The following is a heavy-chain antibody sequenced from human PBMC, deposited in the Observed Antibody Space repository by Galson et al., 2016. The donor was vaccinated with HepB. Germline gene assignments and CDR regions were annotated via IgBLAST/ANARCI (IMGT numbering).Heavy chain of an antibody. CDR2: INRDESST. CDR3: TRYYDILTGYYAADY. J-gene: IGHJ4*02. V-gene: IGHV3-74*01. CDR1: GFTFSSYY. D-gene: IGHD3-9*01. Sequence: SLRLSCAASGFTFSSYYMHWVRQAPGKGLVWVSRINRDESSTSYADYVKGRFTISRDTSNNTLYLQLNSLRAEDTAVYYCTRYYDILTGYYAADYWGQGTLVTVSS.